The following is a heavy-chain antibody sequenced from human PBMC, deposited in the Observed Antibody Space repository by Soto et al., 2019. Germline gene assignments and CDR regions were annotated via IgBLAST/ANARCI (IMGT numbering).Heavy chain of an antibody. CDR1: GYTFTGYY. J-gene: IGHJ4*02. CDR3: AREDPIAVAGFDY. Sequence: ASVKVSCKASGYTFTGYYMHWVRQAPGQGLERMGWINPNSGGTNYAQKFQGRVTMTRDTSISTAYMELSRLRSDDTAVYYCAREDPIAVAGFDYWGQGTLVTVSS. D-gene: IGHD6-19*01. CDR2: INPNSGGT. V-gene: IGHV1-2*02.